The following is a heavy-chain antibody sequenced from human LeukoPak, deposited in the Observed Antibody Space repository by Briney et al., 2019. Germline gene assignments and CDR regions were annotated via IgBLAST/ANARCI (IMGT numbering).Heavy chain of an antibody. Sequence: GGSLRLSCAASNFTFSSYAMIWVRQAPGKGLEWVSSISGSGGSTYYADSVKGRFTISRDNSKNTLFLQMNSLRAEDTAVYYCAKDPNGGFGKLLPYYFDYWGQGTLVTVSS. CDR3: AKDPNGGFGKLLPYYFDY. CDR1: NFTFSSYA. D-gene: IGHD3-10*01. CDR2: ISGSGGST. J-gene: IGHJ4*02. V-gene: IGHV3-23*01.